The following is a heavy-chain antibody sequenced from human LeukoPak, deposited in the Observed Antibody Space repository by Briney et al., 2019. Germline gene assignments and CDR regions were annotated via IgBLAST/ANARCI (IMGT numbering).Heavy chain of an antibody. CDR3: AKALPMAPFDY. Sequence: GGSLRLSCAASGFTFYIYAMHWVRHAPGKGLEWVSGISWNSGIIDYADSVKGRFTISRDNAKNSLSLQMNSLRAEDTALYYCAKALPMAPFDYWGQGTLVTVSS. D-gene: IGHD3-10*01. CDR1: GFTFYIYA. V-gene: IGHV3-9*01. J-gene: IGHJ4*02. CDR2: ISWNSGII.